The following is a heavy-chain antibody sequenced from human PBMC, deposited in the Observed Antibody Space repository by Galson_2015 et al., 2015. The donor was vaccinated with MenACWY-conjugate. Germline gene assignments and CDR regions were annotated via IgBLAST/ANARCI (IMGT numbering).Heavy chain of an antibody. CDR3: ARSTVGYGERWLHP. CDR2: LCSGTTT. V-gene: IGHV3-53*01. D-gene: IGHD5-12*01. CDR1: GVTVSANY. Sequence: LRLSCAVSGVTVSANYMSWVRQALGKGLEWVSILCSGTTTRYADSVKGRFAISGDDSTNTVYLQMSSLRAEDTAMYYCARSTVGYGERWLHPWGQGIPGHRLL. J-gene: IGHJ5*02.